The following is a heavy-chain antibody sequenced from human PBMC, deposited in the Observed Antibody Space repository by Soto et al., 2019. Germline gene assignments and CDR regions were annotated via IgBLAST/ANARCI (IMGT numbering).Heavy chain of an antibody. D-gene: IGHD5-18*01. V-gene: IGHV4-34*01. J-gene: IGHJ6*02. CDR3: ARARGGGYSYGRTYYYYYGMDV. CDR1: DGSFSGYY. Sequence: SETLSLTCAVYDGSFSGYYWSWIRQPPGKGLEWIGEINHSGSTNYNPSLKSRVTISVDTSKNQFSLKLGSVTAADTAVYYCARARGGGYSYGRTYYYYYGMDVWGQGTTVTVSS. CDR2: INHSGST.